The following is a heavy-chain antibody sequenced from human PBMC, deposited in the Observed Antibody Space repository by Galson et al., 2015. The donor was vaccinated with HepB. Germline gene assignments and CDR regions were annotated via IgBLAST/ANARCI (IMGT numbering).Heavy chain of an antibody. J-gene: IGHJ4*02. CDR1: GSSFTNHW. D-gene: IGHD6-13*01. V-gene: IGHV5-51*01. CDR3: ARSGYSSSDFEY. CDR2: IYPGDFDA. Sequence: QSGAEVTKPGESLKISCKGSGSSFTNHWIGWVRQMPGKGLEWMGIIYPGDFDARYSPSFQGQVTISADNYNTAYLQWSSLKASDTAMYYCARSGYSSSDFEYWGQGTLVTVSS.